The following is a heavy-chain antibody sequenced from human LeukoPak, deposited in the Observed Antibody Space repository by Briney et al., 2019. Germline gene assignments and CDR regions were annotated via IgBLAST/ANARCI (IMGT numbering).Heavy chain of an antibody. CDR2: IDPGDSYT. D-gene: IGHD3-16*02. Sequence: GESLKIYCKGSGYSFTSYWISWVRQMPGKGLEWMGRIDPGDSYTNYSPSFQGHVTISADKSISTAYLQWSSLKASDTAMYYCARGGRYDYVWGSYRYTYWGQGTLVTVSS. V-gene: IGHV5-10-1*01. CDR3: ARGGRYDYVWGSYRYTY. CDR1: GYSFTSYW. J-gene: IGHJ4*02.